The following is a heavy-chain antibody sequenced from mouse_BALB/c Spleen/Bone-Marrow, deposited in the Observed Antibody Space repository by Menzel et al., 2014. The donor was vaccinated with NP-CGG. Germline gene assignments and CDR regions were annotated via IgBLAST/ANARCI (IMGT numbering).Heavy chain of an antibody. J-gene: IGHJ2*01. V-gene: IGHV1S81*02. CDR2: IDPGTGRT. Sequence: VKLVESGAELVKPGASVKLSCKASGYTFTSYWMHWVKQRPGQGLEWIGEIDPGTGRTDYNKKFKSRATLTVDKSSSTAYMHLSSLTSEDSAVYYCARINGYDHWGQGTTLTVSS. CDR3: ARINGYDH. D-gene: IGHD2-2*01. CDR1: GYTFTSYW.